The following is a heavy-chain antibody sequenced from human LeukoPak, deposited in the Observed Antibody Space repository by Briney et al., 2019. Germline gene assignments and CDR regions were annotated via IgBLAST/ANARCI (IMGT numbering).Heavy chain of an antibody. CDR3: ARGTTVGTKYGMDV. D-gene: IGHD4-11*01. Sequence: ASVKVSCKASGYTFTGYYMHWVRQAPGQGLEWMGWINPNSGGTNYAQKFQGRVTMTRDTSISTAYMELSRLRSDDTAVYYCARGTTVGTKYGMDVWGQGTTVTVSS. V-gene: IGHV1-2*02. J-gene: IGHJ6*02. CDR2: INPNSGGT. CDR1: GYTFTGYY.